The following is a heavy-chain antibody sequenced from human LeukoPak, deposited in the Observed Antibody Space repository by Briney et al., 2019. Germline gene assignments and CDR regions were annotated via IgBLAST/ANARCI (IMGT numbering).Heavy chain of an antibody. D-gene: IGHD3-10*01. CDR2: INPRGGSA. CDR3: VRDYHGSGSLTTFDY. J-gene: IGHJ4*02. Sequence: GASVKVSCKASGYTFTSYYMHWVRQAPGQGFEWMGIINPRGGSASSAQKFQGRVTLTRDTSTSTVYMELSSLRSEDTAVYYCVRDYHGSGSLTTFDYWGQGTLVTISS. CDR1: GYTFTSYY. V-gene: IGHV1-46*01.